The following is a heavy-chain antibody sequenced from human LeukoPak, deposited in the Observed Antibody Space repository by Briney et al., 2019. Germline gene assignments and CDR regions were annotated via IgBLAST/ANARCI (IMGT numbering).Heavy chain of an antibody. CDR2: IYSSGST. V-gene: IGHV4-59*01. CDR1: GGSISSYY. Sequence: SETLSLTCTVSGGSISSYYWSWIPHPPGKGLEWIGYIYSSGSTNYNSSLKSRVTISVDTSKNQFHLQLSSTPAAATTVYYIATLQPPLNNDITGSYSYYYLDVWGKGTTVTVSS. D-gene: IGHD1-20*01. J-gene: IGHJ6*03. CDR3: ATLQPPLNNDITGSYSYYYLDV.